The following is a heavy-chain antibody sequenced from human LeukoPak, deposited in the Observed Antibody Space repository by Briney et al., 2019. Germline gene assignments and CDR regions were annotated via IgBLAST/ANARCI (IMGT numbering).Heavy chain of an antibody. CDR2: ISSSSSYI. J-gene: IGHJ6*03. V-gene: IGHV3-21*01. D-gene: IGHD6-19*01. Sequence: GGSLRLSCAASGFTFSSYSMNWVRQAPGKGLEWVSSISSSSSYIYYADSVKGRFTISRDNAKNSLYLQMNSLRAEDTAVYYCARDVRGRAVAGTVGSYYYYYMDVWGKGTTVTVSS. CDR3: ARDVRGRAVAGTVGSYYYYYMDV. CDR1: GFTFSSYS.